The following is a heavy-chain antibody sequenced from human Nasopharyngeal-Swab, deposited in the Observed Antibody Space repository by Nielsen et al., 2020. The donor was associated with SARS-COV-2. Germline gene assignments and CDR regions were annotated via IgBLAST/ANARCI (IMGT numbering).Heavy chain of an antibody. D-gene: IGHD1-26*01. Sequence: GGSLRLSCKGSGYSFTSYWIGWVRQMPGKGLEWMGIIYPGDSDTRYSPSFQGRVTISADKSISTAYLQWSSLKASDTAMYYCASGRRAGATVLDYWGQGTLVTVSS. CDR1: GYSFTSYW. CDR3: ASGRRAGATVLDY. CDR2: IYPGDSDT. V-gene: IGHV5-51*01. J-gene: IGHJ4*02.